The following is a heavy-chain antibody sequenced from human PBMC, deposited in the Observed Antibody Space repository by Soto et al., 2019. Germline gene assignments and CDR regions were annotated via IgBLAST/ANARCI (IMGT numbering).Heavy chain of an antibody. CDR3: VRGGKYRQQETYFFDY. CDR1: GGSTTNSNYY. Sequence: QLQLQESGPGLVKPSETLSLRCSVSGGSTTNSNYYWGRSRQPPGRGLEWLGSIDYYGNTYYNPSVRSRVTVFIDTSKSQFSVELTSVTAADTAVYYCVRGGKYRQQETYFFDYWGQGALVTVSS. D-gene: IGHD6-6*01. CDR2: IDYYGNT. V-gene: IGHV4-39*01. J-gene: IGHJ4*02.